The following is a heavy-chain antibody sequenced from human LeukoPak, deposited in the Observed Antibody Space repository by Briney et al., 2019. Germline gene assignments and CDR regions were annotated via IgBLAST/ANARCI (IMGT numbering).Heavy chain of an antibody. J-gene: IGHJ4*02. CDR2: IYHSGST. D-gene: IGHD2-2*01. CDR1: GGSISSSNW. V-gene: IGHV4-4*02. CDR3: ARDEGSSYPFDY. Sequence: SGTLSLTCAVSGGSISSSNWWSWVRQPPGKGLEWIGEIYHSGSTNYNPSLKSRVTISVDTYKNQFSLNLSSVTAADTAVYFCARDEGSSYPFDYWGQGTLVTVSS.